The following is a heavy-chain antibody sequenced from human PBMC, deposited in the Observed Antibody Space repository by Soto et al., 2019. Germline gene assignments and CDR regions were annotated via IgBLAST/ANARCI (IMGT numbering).Heavy chain of an antibody. CDR3: AKDRNIVLVPLFDY. V-gene: IGHV3-23*01. D-gene: IGHD2-2*01. J-gene: IGHJ4*02. Sequence: EVQLLESGGGLVQPGGSLRLSCAASGFTFSSYAMSWVRQAPGKGLEWVSAISGSGGSTYYADSVKGRFTISRDNYKNTLYLQMKSLRAEDTAVYYCAKDRNIVLVPLFDYWGQGTLVTVSS. CDR1: GFTFSSYA. CDR2: ISGSGGST.